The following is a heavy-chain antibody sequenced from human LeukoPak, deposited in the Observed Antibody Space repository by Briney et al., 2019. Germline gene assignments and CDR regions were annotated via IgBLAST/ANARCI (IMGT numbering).Heavy chain of an antibody. CDR1: GGSFSGYY. V-gene: IGHV4-34*01. CDR2: INHSGST. CDR3: ARGRRGYSYGPGSGSFDY. Sequence: PSETLPLTCAVYGGSFSGYYWSWIRQPPGKGLEWIGEINHSGSTNYNPSLKSRVTISVDTSKNQFSLKLSSVTAADTAVYYCARGRRGYSYGPGSGSFDYWGQGTLVTVSS. D-gene: IGHD5-18*01. J-gene: IGHJ4*02.